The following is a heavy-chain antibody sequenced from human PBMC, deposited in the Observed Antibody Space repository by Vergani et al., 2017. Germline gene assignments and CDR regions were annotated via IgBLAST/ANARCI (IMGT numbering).Heavy chain of an antibody. V-gene: IGHV3-43D*04. CDR1: GFTFDDYA. Sequence: EVQLVESGGVVVQPGGSLRLSCAASGFTFDDYAMHWVRQAPGKGLEWVSLISWDGGSTYYEDSVKGRFTISRDNSKNSLYLQMNSLRAEDTALYYCAKDTGYGSGSYYPFEIDYWVQGTLVTVSS. D-gene: IGHD3-10*01. CDR3: AKDTGYGSGSYYPFEIDY. CDR2: ISWDGGST. J-gene: IGHJ4*02.